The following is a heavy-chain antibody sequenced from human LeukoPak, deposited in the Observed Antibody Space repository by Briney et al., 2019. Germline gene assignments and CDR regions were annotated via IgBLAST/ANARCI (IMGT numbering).Heavy chain of an antibody. CDR1: GFTFSSYA. CDR2: ISYDGSNK. D-gene: IGHD3-3*01. V-gene: IGHV3-30*04. Sequence: GRSLRLSCAASGFTFSSYAMHRVRQAPGKGLEWVAVISYDGSNKYYADSVKGRFTISGDNSKNTLYLQMNSLRAEDTAVYYCARDHIEYYDSPDDAFDIWGQGTMVTVSS. CDR3: ARDHIEYYDSPDDAFDI. J-gene: IGHJ3*02.